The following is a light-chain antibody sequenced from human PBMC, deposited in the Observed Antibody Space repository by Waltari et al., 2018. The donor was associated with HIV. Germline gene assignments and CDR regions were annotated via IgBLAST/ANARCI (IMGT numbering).Light chain of an antibody. CDR1: KLDDKY. V-gene: IGLV3-1*01. J-gene: IGLJ1*01. CDR2: QDD. Sequence: SYELTQPPSVSVSPGQAATITCYGDKLDDKYVCWYQQKPGRSPVLFIYQDDKRLSGIPDRFSGSNSGNTATLTISGTQTMDEADYYCQAWDSGTGVFGTGTTVTVL. CDR3: QAWDSGTGV.